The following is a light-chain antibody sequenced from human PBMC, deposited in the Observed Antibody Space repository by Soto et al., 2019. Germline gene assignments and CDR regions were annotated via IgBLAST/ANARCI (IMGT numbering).Light chain of an antibody. J-gene: IGLJ2*01. CDR2: DVT. Sequence: QSALTQPASVSASPGQSITISCTGTSSDLGIYNFVSWYQQHPGKAPKLLVYDVTNRPSGVSNRFSGSKSGSTASLTISGLQAEDEADYYCTSYTNPNTLVFGGGTKLTVL. CDR3: TSYTNPNTLV. CDR1: SSDLGIYNF. V-gene: IGLV2-14*03.